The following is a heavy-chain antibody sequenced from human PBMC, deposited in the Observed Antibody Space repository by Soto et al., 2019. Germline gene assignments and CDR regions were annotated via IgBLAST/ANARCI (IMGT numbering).Heavy chain of an antibody. CDR3: ARQEYSGYDMALDY. CDR1: GGSISSSSYY. D-gene: IGHD5-12*01. CDR2: IYYSGST. Sequence: PSETLSLTCTVSGGSISSSSYYWGWIRQPPGKGLEWIGSIYYSGSTYYNPSLKSRVTISVDTSKNQFSLKLSSVTAADTAVYYCARQEYSGYDMALDYWGQGTLVTASS. V-gene: IGHV4-39*01. J-gene: IGHJ4*02.